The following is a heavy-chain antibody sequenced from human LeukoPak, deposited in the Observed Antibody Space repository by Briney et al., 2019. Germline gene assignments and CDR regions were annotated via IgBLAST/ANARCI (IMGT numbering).Heavy chain of an antibody. CDR3: ARVKDSSGWVDY. Sequence: GGSLRLSCAASGFTFDDYGMSWVRQAPGKGLEWVSGINWNGGSTGYADSVKGRFTISRDNAKNSLYLHMNSLRAEDTASYYCARVKDSSGWVDYWGQGTLVTVSS. V-gene: IGHV3-20*04. CDR2: INWNGGST. D-gene: IGHD6-19*01. J-gene: IGHJ4*02. CDR1: GFTFDDYG.